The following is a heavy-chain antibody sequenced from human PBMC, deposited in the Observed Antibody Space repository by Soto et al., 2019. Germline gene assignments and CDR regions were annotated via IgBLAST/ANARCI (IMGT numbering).Heavy chain of an antibody. D-gene: IGHD2-21*01. CDR1: GFTFSSYS. J-gene: IGHJ4*02. V-gene: IGHV3-21*01. Sequence: EVQLVESGGGLVKPGGSLRLACAASGFTFSSYSMNWVRQAPGKGLEWVSSISRNSDYKYYADSVKGRFTISRDNAKNSLYLQMNSLRAEDTAVYYCARDAVIEGDGYHLDYWGQGTLVTVSS. CDR2: ISRNSDYK. CDR3: ARDAVIEGDGYHLDY.